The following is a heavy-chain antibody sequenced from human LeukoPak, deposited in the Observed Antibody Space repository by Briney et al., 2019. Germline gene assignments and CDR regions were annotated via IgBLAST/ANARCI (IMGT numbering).Heavy chain of an antibody. V-gene: IGHV4-31*03. CDR3: ARHFLAEAVTTVTNDAFDI. J-gene: IGHJ3*02. CDR1: GGPISSGVYY. CDR2: IYYSGST. Sequence: SETLSLTCSVSGGPISSGVYYWSWIRQHPGKGLEWIGHIYYSGSTYYSTSLKSRVTISVDTSKNQFSLKLSSVTAADTAVYYCARHFLAEAVTTVTNDAFDIWGQGTMVTVSS. D-gene: IGHD4-17*01.